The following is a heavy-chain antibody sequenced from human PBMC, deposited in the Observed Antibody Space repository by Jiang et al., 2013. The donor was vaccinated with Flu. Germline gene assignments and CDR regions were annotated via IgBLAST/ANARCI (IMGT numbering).Heavy chain of an antibody. D-gene: IGHD3-22*01. CDR2: IIPILGIA. V-gene: IGHV1-69*04. CDR1: GGTFSSYA. Sequence: SGAEVKKPGSSVKVSCKASGGTFSSYAISWVRQAPGQGLEWMGRIIPILGIANYAQKFQGRVTITADKSTSTAYMELSSLRSEDTAVYYCARGRDSSGYFDYWGQGTLVTVSS. J-gene: IGHJ4*02. CDR3: ARGRDSSGYFDY.